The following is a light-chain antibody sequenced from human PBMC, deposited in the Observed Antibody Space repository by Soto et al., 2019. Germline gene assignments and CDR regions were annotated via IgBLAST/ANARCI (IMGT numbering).Light chain of an antibody. CDR3: QQYYSYPHR. V-gene: IGKV1-8*01. CDR1: QGISSY. CDR2: AAS. Sequence: AIRMTQSPSSFSASTGDRVTITCRASQGISSYLAWYQQKPGKAPKLLIYAASTLQSGVPSRFSGSGSGTDFTLTISCLQSEDFATYYCQQYYSYPHRFGGGTKVDIK. J-gene: IGKJ4*01.